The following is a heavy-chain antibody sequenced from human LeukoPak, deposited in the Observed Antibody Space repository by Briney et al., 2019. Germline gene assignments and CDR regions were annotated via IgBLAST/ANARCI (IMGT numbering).Heavy chain of an antibody. V-gene: IGHV3-23*01. CDR2: ISSSGGST. Sequence: PGGSLRLSCAASGFTFSNYAMSWVRQAPGKGLEWVSAISSSGGSTYYADSVKGRFTISRDNSKNTLYLQMSSLRAEDTAVYYCAKDDCSGGSCYSGHDHWGQGTLVTVSS. CDR1: GFTFSNYA. D-gene: IGHD2-15*01. J-gene: IGHJ4*02. CDR3: AKDDCSGGSCYSGHDH.